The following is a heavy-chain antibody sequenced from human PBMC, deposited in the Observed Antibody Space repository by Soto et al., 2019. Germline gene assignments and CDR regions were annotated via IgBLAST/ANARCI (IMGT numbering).Heavy chain of an antibody. CDR3: AKGTVAPIYDFWSGYRIY. D-gene: IGHD3-3*01. V-gene: IGHV3-23*01. Sequence: EVQLLESGGGLVQPGGSLRLSCAASGFTFSSYAMSWVRQAPGKGLEWVSAISGSGGSTYYADSVKGRFTISRDNSRNTVYLQMNSVRAEDTAVYYCAKGTVAPIYDFWSGYRIYWGQGTLVTVAS. CDR1: GFTFSSYA. CDR2: ISGSGGST. J-gene: IGHJ4*02.